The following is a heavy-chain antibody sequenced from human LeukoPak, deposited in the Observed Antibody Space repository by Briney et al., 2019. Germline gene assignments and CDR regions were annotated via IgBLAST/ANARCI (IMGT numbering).Heavy chain of an antibody. J-gene: IGHJ4*02. CDR3: ARDPTYSDLLIGIYRVYFDQ. CDR1: GFTFSSYA. CDR2: SRKKPNIYTT. Sequence: GGSLRLSCAASGFTFSSYAMSWVRQAPGKGLEWVGRSRKKPNIYTTEYAASVEGRFTISRDSAKNSLHLQMNSLRAEDTAVYYCARDPTYSDLLIGIYRVYFDQWGQGTLVTVSS. V-gene: IGHV3-72*01. D-gene: IGHD3-9*01.